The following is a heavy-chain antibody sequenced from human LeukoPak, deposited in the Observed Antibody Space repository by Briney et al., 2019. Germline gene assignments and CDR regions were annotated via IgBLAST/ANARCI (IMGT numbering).Heavy chain of an antibody. J-gene: IGHJ4*02. Sequence: ASVKVSCKASGYTFTGYYMHWVRQAPGQGLEWMGWINPNSGGTNYAQKFQGRVTMTRDTFISTVYMDLSRLRSNDTAVYYCARELWFGEFYFDYWGQGTLVTVSS. V-gene: IGHV1-2*02. CDR1: GYTFTGYY. CDR2: INPNSGGT. D-gene: IGHD3-10*01. CDR3: ARELWFGEFYFDY.